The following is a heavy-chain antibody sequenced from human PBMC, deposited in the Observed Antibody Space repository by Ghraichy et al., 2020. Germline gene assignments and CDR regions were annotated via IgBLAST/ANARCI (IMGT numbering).Heavy chain of an antibody. D-gene: IGHD6-13*01. CDR1: GYTFTSYD. V-gene: IGHV1-8*01. J-gene: IGHJ4*02. CDR3: ARSDYSSLWSKD. Sequence: ASVKVSCKASGYTFTSYDINWVRQATGQGLEWMGWMNPNSGNTGYAQKFQGRVTMTRNTSISTAYMELSSLRSEDTAVYYCARSDYSSLWSKDWGQGTLVTVSS. CDR2: MNPNSGNT.